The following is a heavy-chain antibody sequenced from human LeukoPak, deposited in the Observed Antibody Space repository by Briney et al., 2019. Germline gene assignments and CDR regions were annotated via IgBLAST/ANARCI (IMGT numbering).Heavy chain of an antibody. CDR2: IISKTDGGTT. D-gene: IGHD3-9*01. CDR3: TTRKYDIVTGDVDY. Sequence: GGSLRLSCAASGFTFSNAWMSWVRQAPGKGLEWVGRIISKTDGGTTDYAAPVKGRFTISRDDSKNTLYLQMNSLKTEDTAVYYCTTRKYDIVTGDVDYWGQGTLVTVSS. V-gene: IGHV3-15*01. J-gene: IGHJ4*02. CDR1: GFTFSNAW.